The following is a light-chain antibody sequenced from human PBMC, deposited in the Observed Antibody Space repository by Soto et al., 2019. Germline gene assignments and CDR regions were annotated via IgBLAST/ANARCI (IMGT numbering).Light chain of an antibody. CDR1: QSVSSSV. Sequence: EIVLTQSPGTLSLSPGERATLSCRASQSVSSSVLAWYQQKPGQSPRLLIYGASSRATGIPDRFSGSGSGTDFTLTISRLEPEDFAVYYCQQYGSSPPITFGQGTRLEIK. V-gene: IGKV3-20*01. J-gene: IGKJ5*01. CDR2: GAS. CDR3: QQYGSSPPIT.